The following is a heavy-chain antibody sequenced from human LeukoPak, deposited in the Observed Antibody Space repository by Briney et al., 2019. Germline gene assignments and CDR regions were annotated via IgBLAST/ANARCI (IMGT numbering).Heavy chain of an antibody. CDR3: AKGSGLTGTFFDY. CDR1: GFTFSSYA. CDR2: ISGGGGST. Sequence: GGSLRLSCAASGFTFSSYAMSWVRQAPGKGLEWVSGISGGGGSTYYADSVKGRFTISRDNSKNTLYLQMNSLRAEDTAVYYCAKGSGLTGTFFDYWGQGTLVTVSS. J-gene: IGHJ4*02. D-gene: IGHD7-27*01. V-gene: IGHV3-23*01.